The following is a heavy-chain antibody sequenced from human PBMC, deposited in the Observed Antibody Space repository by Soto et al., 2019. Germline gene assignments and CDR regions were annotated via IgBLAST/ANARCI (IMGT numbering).Heavy chain of an antibody. V-gene: IGHV3-30-3*01. D-gene: IGHD2-15*01. CDR3: ARSLGYCSGGSCYGSYYHGMDV. Sequence: QVQLAESGGGVVQPGRSLRLSCAASGFTFSSYAMHWVRQAPGKGLEWVAVISYDGSNKYYADSVKGRFTISRDNSKNTLYLQMNSLRAEDTAVYYCARSLGYCSGGSCYGSYYHGMDVWGQGTTVTVSS. J-gene: IGHJ6*02. CDR2: ISYDGSNK. CDR1: GFTFSSYA.